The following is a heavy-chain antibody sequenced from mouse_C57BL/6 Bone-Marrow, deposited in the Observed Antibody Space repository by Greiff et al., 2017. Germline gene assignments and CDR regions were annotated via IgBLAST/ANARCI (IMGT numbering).Heavy chain of an antibody. CDR2: ISDGGSYT. J-gene: IGHJ1*03. CDR3: ARDTVVGGYFDV. CDR1: GFTFSSYA. D-gene: IGHD1-1*01. Sequence: EVKLVESGGGLVKPGGSLKLSCAASGFTFSSYAMSWVRQTPEKRLEWVATISDGGSYTYYPDNVKGRFTISRDNAKNNLYLQMSHLKSEDTAMYYCARDTVVGGYFDVWGTGTTVTVSS. V-gene: IGHV5-4*01.